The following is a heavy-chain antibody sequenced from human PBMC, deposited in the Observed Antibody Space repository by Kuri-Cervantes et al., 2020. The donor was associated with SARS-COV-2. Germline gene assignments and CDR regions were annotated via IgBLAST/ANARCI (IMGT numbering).Heavy chain of an antibody. CDR2: ISSSSSTI. D-gene: IGHD3-22*01. J-gene: IGHJ4*02. CDR1: GFTFSSYS. Sequence: ETLSLTCAASGFTFSSYSMNWVRQAPGKGLEWVSYISSSSSTIYYADSVEGRFTISRDNAKNSLYLQMNSLRDEDTAVYYCARDGGGYYDSSGYYGQLGFDYWGQGTLVTVSS. CDR3: ARDGGGYYDSSGYYGQLGFDY. V-gene: IGHV3-48*02.